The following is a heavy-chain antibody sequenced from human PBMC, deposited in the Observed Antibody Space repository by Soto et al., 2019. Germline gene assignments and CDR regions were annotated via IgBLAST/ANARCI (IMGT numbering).Heavy chain of an antibody. D-gene: IGHD5-12*01. V-gene: IGHV1-24*01. J-gene: IGHJ4*02. CDR3: ATARGRWLTDRNDY. CDR1: GYTFTNYD. Sequence: EASVKVSCKPSGYTFTNYDIHWVRQAPGKGLEWMGGFDPEDGETIYAQKFQGRVTMTEDTSTDTAYMELSSLRSEDTAVYYCATARGRWLTDRNDYWGQGTLVTVSS. CDR2: FDPEDGET.